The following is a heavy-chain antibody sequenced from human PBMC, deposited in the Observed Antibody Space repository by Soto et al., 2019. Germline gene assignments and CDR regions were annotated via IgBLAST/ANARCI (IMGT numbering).Heavy chain of an antibody. D-gene: IGHD4-17*01. J-gene: IGHJ4*02. V-gene: IGHV4-59*01. Sequence: SETLSLTCTVSGGSISSYYWSWIRQPPGKGLEWIGYIYYSGSTNYNPSLKSRVTMSVDTSKNQFSLKLSSVTAADTAVYYCARDRYGDSDYWGRGTLVTVSS. CDR1: GGSISSYY. CDR2: IYYSGST. CDR3: ARDRYGDSDY.